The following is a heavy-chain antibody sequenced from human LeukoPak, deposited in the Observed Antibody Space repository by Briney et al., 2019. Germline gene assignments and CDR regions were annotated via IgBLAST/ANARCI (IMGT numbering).Heavy chain of an antibody. V-gene: IGHV4-61*01. CDR1: GGSISSGSYY. D-gene: IGHD1/OR15-1a*01. CDR2: IYYNGHT. J-gene: IGHJ4*02. Sequence: PSETLSLTCTVSGGSISSGSYYWSWIRQPPGKGLEWIGYIYYNGHTDYNPSLRSRVTISVHTSKNQFSLKLSSVTAADTAVYYCARDRHWTNDWVFDYWGQGTLVTVSS. CDR3: ARDRHWTNDWVFDY.